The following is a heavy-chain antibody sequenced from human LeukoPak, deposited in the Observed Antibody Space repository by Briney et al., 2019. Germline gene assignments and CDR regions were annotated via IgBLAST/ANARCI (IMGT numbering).Heavy chain of an antibody. CDR3: ARGLWASDSFDI. CDR2: TYYRSKWYN. V-gene: IGHV6-1*01. Sequence: SQTLSLTCAISGDSVSSNSAAWSWIRQSPSRGLEWLGRTYYRSKWYNDYAVSVKGRITINPDTSNDQFSLQLNSVTPEDTAVYYRARGLWASDSFDIWGQGTMVTVSS. D-gene: IGHD7-27*01. J-gene: IGHJ3*02. CDR1: GDSVSSNSAA.